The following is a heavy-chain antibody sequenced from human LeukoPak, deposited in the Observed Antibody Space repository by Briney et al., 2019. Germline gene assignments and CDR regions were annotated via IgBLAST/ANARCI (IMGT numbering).Heavy chain of an antibody. J-gene: IGHJ3*02. V-gene: IGHV3-23*01. CDR3: AKRYSSGWIDAFDI. Sequence: GGSLRLSCAASAFTFSNYAMSWVRQAPGKGLERVSASGRGGITYYADSVKGRFTISRDKSKNTLYLQMNSLRAEDTAIYYCAKRYSSGWIDAFDIWGQGTMVTVSS. CDR2: SGRGGIT. D-gene: IGHD6-19*01. CDR1: AFTFSNYA.